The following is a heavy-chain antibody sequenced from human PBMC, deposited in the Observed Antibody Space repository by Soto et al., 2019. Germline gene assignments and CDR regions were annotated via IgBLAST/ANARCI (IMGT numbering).Heavy chain of an antibody. CDR3: AKSLTGTTDY. CDR2: IRNKANSYTA. V-gene: IGHV3-72*01. J-gene: IGHJ4*02. Sequence: GGSLRLSCAASGFTFSDHYMDWVRQAPGKGLEWVGRIRNKANSYTAEYAASVKGRFTISRDDSKNSLYLQMNSLKTEDTAVYYCAKSLTGTTDYWGQGTLVTV. CDR1: GFTFSDHY. D-gene: IGHD1-7*01.